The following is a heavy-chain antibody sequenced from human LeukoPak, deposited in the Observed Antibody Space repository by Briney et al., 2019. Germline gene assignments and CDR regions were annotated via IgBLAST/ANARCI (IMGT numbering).Heavy chain of an antibody. CDR3: ARAWDR. Sequence: GGSLRLSCAASGFAFNTYWMHWVRLAPGKGLVWVSGIRTDGSTAAYADSVKGRFTISRDNAKNTLSLQMNSLRAEDTGLYYCARAWDRWGQGTLVTVSS. J-gene: IGHJ5*02. CDR1: GFAFNTYW. CDR2: IRTDGSTA. V-gene: IGHV3-74*01.